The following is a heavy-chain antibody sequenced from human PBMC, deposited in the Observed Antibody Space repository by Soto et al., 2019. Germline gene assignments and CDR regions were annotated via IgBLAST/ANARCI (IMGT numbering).Heavy chain of an antibody. V-gene: IGHV4-34*12. J-gene: IGHJ5*02. D-gene: IGHD2-21*01. CDR2: IFYSGST. CDR3: ARQPTTGDTDLWFDP. Sequence: TSETLSLTCAVYGGSFSGYYWSWIRQPPGKGLEWLANIFYSGSTYYNPSLASRVTVSVDTSKNEFSLKLRSVTAADTAVYYCARQPTTGDTDLWFDPWGQGTLVTVSS. CDR1: GGSFSGYY.